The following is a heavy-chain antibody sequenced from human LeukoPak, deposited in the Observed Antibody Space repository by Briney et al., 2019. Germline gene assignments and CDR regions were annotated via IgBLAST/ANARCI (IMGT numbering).Heavy chain of an antibody. D-gene: IGHD3-3*01. J-gene: IGHJ4*02. V-gene: IGHV3-30*02. CDR1: GFTFTAFG. CDR3: ARSHGVVIHLYYFDY. Sequence: GGSLRLSCAASGFTFTAFGMSWVRQAPGRGLDWVAFIRYDGSNTYYADSVKGRFTISRDNSKNTVYLHLNSLRTEDAAVYYCARSHGVVIHLYYFDYWGQGTLVTVSS. CDR2: IRYDGSNT.